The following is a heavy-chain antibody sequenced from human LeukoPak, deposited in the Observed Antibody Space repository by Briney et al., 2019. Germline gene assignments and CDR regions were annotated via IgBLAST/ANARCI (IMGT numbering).Heavy chain of an antibody. V-gene: IGHV1-69*02. CDR2: IIPILGIA. D-gene: IGHD6-19*01. CDR1: GGTVNSYS. Sequence: SVKVSCKASGGTVNSYSISWVRQAPGQGFEWVGRIIPILGIANYAQKFQGRVTITADKSTSTAYMELNSLRSEDTAVYYCARGPLAVPDYWGQGTLVTVSS. J-gene: IGHJ4*02. CDR3: ARGPLAVPDY.